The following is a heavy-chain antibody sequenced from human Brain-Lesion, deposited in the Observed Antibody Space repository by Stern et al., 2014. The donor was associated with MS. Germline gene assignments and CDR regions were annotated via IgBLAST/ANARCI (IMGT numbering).Heavy chain of an antibody. CDR3: ARHDSVPRPSQLYSARDRGPGYFDY. Sequence: QVQLMQSGPGPVKPSETLSLTCTVSGGSISSSTYYWAWIRQPPGKGLEWIGNIYYSGFTYYNPSLKSRVTISVDMSKNQFSLKLSSGTAADTAIYYCARHDSVPRPSQLYSARDRGPGYFDYWGQGTLVTVSS. CDR2: IYYSGFT. V-gene: IGHV4-39*01. D-gene: IGHD1-26*01. CDR1: GGSISSSTYY. J-gene: IGHJ4*02.